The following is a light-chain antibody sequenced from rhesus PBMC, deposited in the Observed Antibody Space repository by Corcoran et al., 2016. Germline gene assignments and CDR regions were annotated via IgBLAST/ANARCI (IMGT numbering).Light chain of an antibody. CDR3: CSYTTSSTDV. Sequence: QSAPTQPPSVSGSPGQSVTISCTGTSSDIGGYNYVSWYQQHPGKAPKLMIYGDSNRPSGVSDRFSGSKSGNTASLTISGLQAEDEADYYCCSYTTSSTDVFGSGTKLTVL. J-gene: IGLJ6*01. V-gene: IGLV2S7*01. CDR2: GDS. CDR1: SSDIGGYNY.